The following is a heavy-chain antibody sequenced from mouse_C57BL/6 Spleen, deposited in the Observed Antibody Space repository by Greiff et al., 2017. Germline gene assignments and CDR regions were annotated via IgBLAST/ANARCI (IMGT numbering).Heavy chain of an antibody. CDR3: AREDYDD. D-gene: IGHD2-4*01. CDR2: INPSSGYT. V-gene: IGHV1-7*01. J-gene: IGHJ2*01. Sequence: QVQLQQSGAELAKPGASVKLSCKASGYTFTSYWMHWVKQRPGQGLEWIGYINPSSGYTKYNQKFKDKDTLTADKSSSTAYMQLSSLTYEDSAVYYCAREDYDDWGQGTTLTVSS. CDR1: GYTFTSYW.